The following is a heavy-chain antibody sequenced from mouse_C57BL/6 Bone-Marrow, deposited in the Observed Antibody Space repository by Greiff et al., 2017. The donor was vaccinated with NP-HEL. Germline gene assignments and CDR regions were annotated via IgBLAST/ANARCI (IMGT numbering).Heavy chain of an antibody. J-gene: IGHJ2*01. D-gene: IGHD1-1*01. CDR2: IHPNSGST. Sequence: QVQLQQPGAELVKPGASVKLSCTASGYTFTSYWMHWVKQRPGQGLEWIGMIHPNSGSTNYNEKFKGKATLTVDKSSSTAYMQLSSLTSEDSAVDFYASRLRYYFDYWGRGTTLTVSA. CDR3: ASRLRYYFDY. V-gene: IGHV1-64*01. CDR1: GYTFTSYW.